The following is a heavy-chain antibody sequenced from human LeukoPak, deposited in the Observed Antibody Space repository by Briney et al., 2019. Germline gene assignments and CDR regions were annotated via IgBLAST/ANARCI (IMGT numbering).Heavy chain of an antibody. CDR3: ARKYSSSVDV. J-gene: IGHJ6*04. CDR2: IYHSGST. CDR1: GDSTSSGGNY. D-gene: IGHD6-6*01. V-gene: IGHV4-30-2*01. Sequence: SETLSLTCTASGDSTSSGGNYWSWIRQPPGKGLEWIGYIYHSGSTYYNPALKSRVTISVDRSKNQFSLKLSSVTAADTAVYYCARKYSSSVDVWGKGTTVTVSS.